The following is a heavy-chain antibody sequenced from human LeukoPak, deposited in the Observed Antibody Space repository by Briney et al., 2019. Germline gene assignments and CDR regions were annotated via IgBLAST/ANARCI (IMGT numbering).Heavy chain of an antibody. CDR1: GYSFTSYW. J-gene: IGHJ4*02. D-gene: IGHD3-22*01. CDR3: ARLPNYDSSGYYPLPNFDY. CDR2: IYPGDSDT. Sequence: KPGESLKISCKGSGYSFTSYWIGWVRQMPGKGLEWMGIIYPGDSDTSYSPSFQGQVTISADKSISTAYLQWSSLKASDTAMYYCARLPNYDSSGYYPLPNFDYWGQGTLVTVSS. V-gene: IGHV5-51*03.